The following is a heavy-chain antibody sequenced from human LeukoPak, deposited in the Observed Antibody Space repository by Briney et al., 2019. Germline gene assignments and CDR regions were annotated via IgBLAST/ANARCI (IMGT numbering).Heavy chain of an antibody. CDR1: GFTFSSYA. V-gene: IGHV3-NL1*01. CDR2: IYSGGST. CDR3: AASVVVPAPFDY. J-gene: IGHJ4*02. D-gene: IGHD2-2*01. Sequence: GRSLRLSCAASGFTFSSYAMHWVRQAPGKGLEWVSVIYSGGSTYYADSVKGRFTISRDNSKNTLYLQMNSLRAEDTAVYYCAASVVVPAPFDYWGQGTLVTVSS.